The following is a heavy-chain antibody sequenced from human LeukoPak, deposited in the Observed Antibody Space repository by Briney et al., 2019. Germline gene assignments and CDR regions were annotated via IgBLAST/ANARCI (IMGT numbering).Heavy chain of an antibody. V-gene: IGHV3-74*01. D-gene: IGHD3-16*02. CDR2: INTDTRGT. CDR1: GFTFTDYW. Sequence: GGSLRLSCAASGFTFTDYWMHWVRQAPGKGLVWVSIINTDTRGTYYADSVKGRFTISRDNAKNTLYLQMNSLRAEDTAVYYCAREADYDYVWGSYRYSPYFDYWGQGTLVTVSS. J-gene: IGHJ4*02. CDR3: AREADYDYVWGSYRYSPYFDY.